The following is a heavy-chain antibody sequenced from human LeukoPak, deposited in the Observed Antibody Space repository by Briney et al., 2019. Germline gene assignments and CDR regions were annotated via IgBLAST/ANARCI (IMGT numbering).Heavy chain of an antibody. J-gene: IGHJ6*03. CDR2: IYTSGST. CDR3: ARDSRSGNYYYYYYMDV. D-gene: IGHD3-3*01. CDR1: GGSISSYY. V-gene: IGHV4-4*07. Sequence: PSQTLSLTCTVSGGSISSYYWSWIRQPAGKGLEWIGRIYTSGSTNYNPSLKSRVTISVDASKNQFSLKLSSVTAADTAVYYCARDSRSGNYYYYYYMDVWGKGTTVTVSS.